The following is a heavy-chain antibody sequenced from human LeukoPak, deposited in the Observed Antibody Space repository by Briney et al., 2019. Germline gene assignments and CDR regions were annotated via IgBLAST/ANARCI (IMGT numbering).Heavy chain of an antibody. Sequence: ASVKVSCKASGYTFTGYYMHWVRQAPGQGLEWMGWINPNSGGTNYAQKFQGRVTMTRDTSISTAYMELSRLRSDDTAVYYCARGGDFWNGEGAFDIWGQGTMVTVSS. D-gene: IGHD3-3*01. CDR1: GYTFTGYY. V-gene: IGHV1-2*02. J-gene: IGHJ3*02. CDR3: ARGGDFWNGEGAFDI. CDR2: INPNSGGT.